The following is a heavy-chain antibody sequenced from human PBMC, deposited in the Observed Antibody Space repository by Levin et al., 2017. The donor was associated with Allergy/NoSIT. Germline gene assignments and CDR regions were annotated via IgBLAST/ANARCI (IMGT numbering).Heavy chain of an antibody. J-gene: IGHJ4*02. CDR1: GFTFSSYA. D-gene: IGHD4-17*01. V-gene: IGHV3-23*01. CDR3: AKFAWGVTSDFDY. CDR2: ISGSGGST. Sequence: GESLKISCAASGFTFSSYAMSWVRQAPGKGLEWVSAISGSGGSTYYADSVKGRFTISRDNSKNTLYLQMNSLRAEDTAVYYCAKFAWGVTSDFDYWGQGTLVTVSS.